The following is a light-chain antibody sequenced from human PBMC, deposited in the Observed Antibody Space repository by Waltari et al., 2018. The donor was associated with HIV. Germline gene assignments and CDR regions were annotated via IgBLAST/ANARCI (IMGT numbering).Light chain of an antibody. CDR2: DAS. V-gene: IGKV3-11*01. J-gene: IGKJ3*01. CDR3: QQRSNWPLFT. CDR1: QSVASY. Sequence: EIVLTQSPATLSLSPGERATLSCRASQSVASYLAWFQQKPGQAPRLLIYDASTRATGIPARFSGSGSGTDFTLTISSLEPEDSAIYYCQQRSNWPLFTFGPGTKVNIK.